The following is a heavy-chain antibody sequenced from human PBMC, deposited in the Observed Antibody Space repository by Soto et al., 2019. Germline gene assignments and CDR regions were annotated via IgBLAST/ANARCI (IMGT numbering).Heavy chain of an antibody. V-gene: IGHV3-23*01. CDR2: TGGGGVST. J-gene: IGHJ3*02. Sequence: EVQLLESGGGLVEPGGSLRLSCAASGFTFRSYAMTWVRQAPGKGLEWVSYTGGGGVSTYYADSVKGRFTSSRDDSKNTLYLQLNSLRAEDTARYYCAKIVGGGSHHDAFDIWGQGKMVTVSS. CDR1: GFTFRSYA. CDR3: AKIVGGGSHHDAFDI. D-gene: IGHD2-15*01.